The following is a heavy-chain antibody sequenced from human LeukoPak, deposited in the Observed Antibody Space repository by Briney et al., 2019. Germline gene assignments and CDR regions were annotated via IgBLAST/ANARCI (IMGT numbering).Heavy chain of an antibody. CDR3: ARGGIGNYVTLLDY. D-gene: IGHD4-11*01. CDR2: IYHSGST. Sequence: PSETLSLTCTVSGYSISSGYYWGWIRQPPGKGLEWIGSIYHSGSTYYNPSLKSRVTISVDTSKNQFSLKLSSVTAADTAVYYCARGGIGNYVTLLDYWGQGTLVTVSS. V-gene: IGHV4-38-2*02. CDR1: GYSISSGYY. J-gene: IGHJ4*02.